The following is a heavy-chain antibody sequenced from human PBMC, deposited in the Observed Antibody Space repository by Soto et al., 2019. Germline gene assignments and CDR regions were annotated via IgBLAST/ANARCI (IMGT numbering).Heavy chain of an antibody. D-gene: IGHD2-2*03. CDR1: GGSISSYY. V-gene: IGHV4-59*08. Sequence: SETLSLTCSVSGGSISSYYWSWIRQPPGKGLEWIGYIYYSGSTNYNPSLKSRVTISVDTSKNQFSLKLSSVTAADTAVYYCARTGERWILGYYFDYWGQGTLVTVS. CDR3: ARTGERWILGYYFDY. J-gene: IGHJ4*02. CDR2: IYYSGST.